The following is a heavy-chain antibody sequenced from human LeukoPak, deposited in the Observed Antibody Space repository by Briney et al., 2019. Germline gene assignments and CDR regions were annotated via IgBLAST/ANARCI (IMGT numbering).Heavy chain of an antibody. J-gene: IGHJ4*02. Sequence: SDTVSLTCAVYGGSFSGYYWSWIRQPPGKGLEWIGEINHSGSTNYNPSLKSRVTISVDTSKNQFSLKLSSVTAADTAVYYCARGFGERPVDYWGQGTLVTVSS. CDR2: INHSGST. CDR3: ARGFGERPVDY. CDR1: GGSFSGYY. D-gene: IGHD3-10*01. V-gene: IGHV4-34*01.